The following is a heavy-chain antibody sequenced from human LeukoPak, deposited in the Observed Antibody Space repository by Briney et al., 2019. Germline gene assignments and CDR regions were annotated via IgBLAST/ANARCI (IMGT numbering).Heavy chain of an antibody. V-gene: IGHV3-23*05. Sequence: GGSLRLSCAASGFTFGSYAMSWVRQAPGKGLEWVSTLYNTGNTYYADSVKGRFSISRDNSKNTLFLQMNSLRAEDTAVYYCARLTPAAGRLYFVDWGPGTLVTVSS. CDR1: GFTFGSYA. CDR3: ARLTPAAGRLYFVD. D-gene: IGHD6-13*01. CDR2: LYNTGNT. J-gene: IGHJ4*02.